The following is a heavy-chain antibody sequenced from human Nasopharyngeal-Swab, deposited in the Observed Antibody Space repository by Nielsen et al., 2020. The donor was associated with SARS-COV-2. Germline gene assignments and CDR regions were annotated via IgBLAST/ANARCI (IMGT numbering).Heavy chain of an antibody. CDR1: GFIFKNYA. J-gene: IGHJ6*02. D-gene: IGHD5-12*01. CDR3: AKDRDSGDDSEEYYHYYGMDV. CDR2: ISGADDST. Sequence: GGSLRLSCSASGFIFKNYAMNWVRQAPGRGLEWVSAISGADDSTKYADSVKGRFTISRDNSKNTLNLQMNNLRAEDTAIYYCAKDRDSGDDSEEYYHYYGMDVWGQGASVTVSS. V-gene: IGHV3-23*01.